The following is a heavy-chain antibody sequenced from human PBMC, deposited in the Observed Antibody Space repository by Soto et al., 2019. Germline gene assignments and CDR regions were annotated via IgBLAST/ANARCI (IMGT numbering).Heavy chain of an antibody. CDR1: GFTFSSYG. D-gene: IGHD3-9*01. V-gene: IGHV3-30*03. CDR2: ISYDGSNK. J-gene: IGHJ6*02. Sequence: GGSLRLSCAASGFTFSSYGMHWVRQAPGKGLEWVAVISYDGSNKYYADSVKGRFTISRDNSKNTLYLQMNSLRAEDTAVYYCASNTYYDILTGYYSGGMDVWGQGTTVTVSS. CDR3: ASNTYYDILTGYYSGGMDV.